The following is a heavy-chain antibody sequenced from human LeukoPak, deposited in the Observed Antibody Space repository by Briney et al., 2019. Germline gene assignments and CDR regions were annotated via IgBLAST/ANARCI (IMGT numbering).Heavy chain of an antibody. Sequence: GGSLRLSCAASGFTFSSYAMSWVRQAPGKGLEWVSAISGSGGSTYYADSVKGRFTISRDNSKNTLYLQMNSLRAEDTAVYYCAKGDRGYYDFWSGYPGYYFDYWGQGTLVTVSS. V-gene: IGHV3-23*01. CDR1: GFTFSSYA. CDR2: ISGSGGST. D-gene: IGHD3-3*01. J-gene: IGHJ4*02. CDR3: AKGDRGYYDFWSGYPGYYFDY.